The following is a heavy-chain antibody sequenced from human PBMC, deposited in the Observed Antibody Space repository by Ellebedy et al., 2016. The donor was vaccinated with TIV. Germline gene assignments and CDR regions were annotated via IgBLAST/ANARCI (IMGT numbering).Heavy chain of an antibody. CDR3: AKDFVGGDSYGWGCDY. J-gene: IGHJ4*02. Sequence: GESLKISXAASGFTFSSYWMHWVRQAPGKGLVWVSRINSDGGSTSYADSVKGRFTISRDNAKNTLYLQMHSLRAEDTALYYCAKDFVGGDSYGWGCDYWGQGTLVTVSS. CDR1: GFTFSSYW. D-gene: IGHD5-18*01. CDR2: INSDGGST. V-gene: IGHV3-74*01.